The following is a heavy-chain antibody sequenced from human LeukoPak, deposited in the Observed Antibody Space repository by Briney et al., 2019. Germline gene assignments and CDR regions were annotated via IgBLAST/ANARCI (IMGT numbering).Heavy chain of an antibody. CDR2: IYSGGST. CDR1: GFTVSNNY. V-gene: IGHV3-53*01. Sequence: GGSLRLSCAASGFTVSNNYMSWVRQAPGKGLEWVPIIYSGGSTYYADSVKGRFTISRDNSKNTLHLQMKSLRADDTAVYYCGSSPYVWGIDHWGQGTLVTVSS. J-gene: IGHJ4*02. D-gene: IGHD3-16*01. CDR3: GSSPYVWGIDH.